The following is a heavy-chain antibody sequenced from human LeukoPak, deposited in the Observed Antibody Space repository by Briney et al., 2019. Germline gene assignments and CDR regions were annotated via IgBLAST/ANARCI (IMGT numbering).Heavy chain of an antibody. CDR2: ISYDGSNK. D-gene: IGHD2-15*01. CDR3: ARDRGYCSGGSCPTSYYFDY. J-gene: IGHJ4*02. Sequence: GGSLRLSCAASGFTFSSYGMHWVRQAPGKGLEWVAVISYDGSNKYYADSVKGRFTISRDNSKNTLYLQMNSLRAEDTAVYYCARDRGYCSGGSCPTSYYFDYWGQGTLVTVSS. V-gene: IGHV3-30*03. CDR1: GFTFSSYG.